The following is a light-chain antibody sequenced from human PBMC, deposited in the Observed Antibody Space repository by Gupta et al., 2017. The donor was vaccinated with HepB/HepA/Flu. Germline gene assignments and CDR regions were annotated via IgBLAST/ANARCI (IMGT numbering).Light chain of an antibody. CDR1: SSDVGSYNL. CDR2: EAS. CDR3: GSSVGSSTCV. V-gene: IGLV2-23*01. J-gene: IGLJ1*01. Sequence: QSALTQPASVSASPGQSIPISCTGTSSDVGSYNLGSWYHQQPGKAPIMMVYEASKRPSGVSKRFSGSKSGTTVSMTIAGVQADDEAEYYCGSSVGSSTCVFGGGTRVTVL.